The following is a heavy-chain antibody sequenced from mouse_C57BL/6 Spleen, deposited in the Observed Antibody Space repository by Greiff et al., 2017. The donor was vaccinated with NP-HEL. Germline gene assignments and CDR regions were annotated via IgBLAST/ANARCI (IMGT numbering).Heavy chain of an antibody. CDR1: GYSLSTFGMG. D-gene: IGHD2-10*02. V-gene: IGHV8-8*01. CDR3: ARMVYGNYFGY. Sequence: QVPLQVSGPGLLKPSQTLSMSCSFSGYSLSTFGMGVGWIRQPAGQGLVWLAHIWWDDAKYYNPAQKSGLTVSKDTSKNQVFLTIAHVDAADTATYYCARMVYGNYFGYLGQGTTLTVSS. J-gene: IGHJ2*01. CDR2: IWWDDAK.